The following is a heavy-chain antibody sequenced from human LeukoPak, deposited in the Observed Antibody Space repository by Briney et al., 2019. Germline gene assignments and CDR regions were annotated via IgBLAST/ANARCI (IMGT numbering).Heavy chain of an antibody. CDR1: GFTFDDYG. CDR2: INWNGGST. Sequence: GGSLRLSCVASGFTFDDYGMSWVRPAPGKGLEWVSGINWNGGSTGYADTVKGRFTISRDNAKNSLYLQMNRLRAEDTALYYCARGYYDSSGYHDDGGQGTLVTVSS. V-gene: IGHV3-20*04. D-gene: IGHD3-22*01. J-gene: IGHJ4*02. CDR3: ARGYYDSSGYHDD.